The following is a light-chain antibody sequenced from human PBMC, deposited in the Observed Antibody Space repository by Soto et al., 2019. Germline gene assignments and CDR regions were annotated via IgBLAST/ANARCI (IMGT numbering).Light chain of an antibody. CDR1: QGISNY. Sequence: DIQMTQSPSSLCASAGDRVTITCRASQGISNYLAWYQQRPGKVPKLLIYTASTLQSGVPSRFSGSGSGAEFTLTISSLQPEDVATYSCEKYNSAPWTFGQGTNVEIK. CDR2: TAS. CDR3: EKYNSAPWT. J-gene: IGKJ1*01. V-gene: IGKV1-27*01.